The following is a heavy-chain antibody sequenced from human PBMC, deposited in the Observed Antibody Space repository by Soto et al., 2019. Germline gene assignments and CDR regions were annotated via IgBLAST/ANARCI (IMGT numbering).Heavy chain of an antibody. CDR3: ARCREGPDGYYYVFDY. V-gene: IGHV4-31*03. Sequence: NPSETLSLTCTVSGGSISSGGYYWSWIRQHPGKGLEWIGYIYYSGSTYYNPSLKSRVTISVDTSKNQFSLKLSSVTAADTAVYYCARCREGPDGYYYVFDYWGQGTLVTVSS. D-gene: IGHD3-22*01. CDR2: IYYSGST. J-gene: IGHJ4*02. CDR1: GGSISSGGYY.